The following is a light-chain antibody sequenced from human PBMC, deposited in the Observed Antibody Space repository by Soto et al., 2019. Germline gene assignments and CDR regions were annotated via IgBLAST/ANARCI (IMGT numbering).Light chain of an antibody. Sequence: DIQMTQSPSSLSASVGDRVTISCRASQSISTYLNWYQQKPGKAPRLLIYAASTVQTGVPPRFSGSGSGTDFTLTISSLRLDDIATYFCQQSYSTPLTFGGGTKVDIK. CDR1: QSISTY. J-gene: IGKJ4*01. V-gene: IGKV1-39*01. CDR2: AAS. CDR3: QQSYSTPLT.